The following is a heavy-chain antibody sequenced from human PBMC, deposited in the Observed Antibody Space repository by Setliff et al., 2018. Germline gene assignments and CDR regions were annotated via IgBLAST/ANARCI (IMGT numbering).Heavy chain of an antibody. CDR3: ARGRVEMATITPFDY. Sequence: GASLKISCKGSGYSFTSYWIGWVRQMPGKGLEWMGIIYPGDSDTRYSPSFQGQVTISADKSISTAYLQRSSLKASDTAVYYCARGRVEMATITPFDYWGQGTLVTVSS. CDR2: IYPGDSDT. D-gene: IGHD5-12*01. J-gene: IGHJ4*02. V-gene: IGHV5-51*01. CDR1: GYSFTSYW.